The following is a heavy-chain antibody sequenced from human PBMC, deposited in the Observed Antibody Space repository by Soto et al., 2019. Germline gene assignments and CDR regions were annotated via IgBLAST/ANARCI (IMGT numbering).Heavy chain of an antibody. CDR2: ISSSDNII. D-gene: IGHD3-22*01. CDR3: ARDLGYYDSSGYFDY. J-gene: IGHJ4*02. Sequence: GGSLRLSCAASGFTFSYYYMIWIRQTPGKGLEWVSYISSSDNIIYYADSVKGRFTISRDNAKNSLYLQMNSLRAEDTAVYYCARDLGYYDSSGYFDYWGQGTLVTVSS. V-gene: IGHV3-11*01. CDR1: GFTFSYYY.